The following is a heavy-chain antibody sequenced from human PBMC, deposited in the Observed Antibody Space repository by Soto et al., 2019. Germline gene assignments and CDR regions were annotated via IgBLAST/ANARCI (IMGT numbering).Heavy chain of an antibody. CDR3: ARSPRRYGMDV. V-gene: IGHV4-4*02. CDR1: VDSVSSNSW. CDR2: IHHSGRT. J-gene: IGHJ6*04. Sequence: QVQLQESGPRLLKPSGTLSLTCTVSVDSVSSNSWWSWVRQPPGKGLEWIGEIHHSGRTNYNSSLKSRVSISIDKSQSQFSLNLYSVTAAYAAVVYCARSPRRYGMDVWGRGSKVSVYS.